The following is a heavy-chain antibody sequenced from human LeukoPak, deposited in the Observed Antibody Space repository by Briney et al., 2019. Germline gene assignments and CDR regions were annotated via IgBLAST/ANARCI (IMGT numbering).Heavy chain of an antibody. CDR2: IYTSGST. CDR3: ARDPVSRNYYDSSGYYTHAFDI. J-gene: IGHJ3*02. D-gene: IGHD3-22*01. CDR1: GGSISSSSYY. V-gene: IGHV4-61*02. Sequence: SETLSLACTVSGGSISSSSYYWSWIRQPAGKGLEWIGRIYTSGSTNYNPSLKSRVTMSVDTSKNQFSMKLSSVTAADTAVYYCARDPVSRNYYDSSGYYTHAFDIWGQGTMVTVSS.